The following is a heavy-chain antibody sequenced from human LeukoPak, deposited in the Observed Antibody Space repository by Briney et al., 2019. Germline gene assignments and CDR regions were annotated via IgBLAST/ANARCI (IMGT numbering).Heavy chain of an antibody. V-gene: IGHV4-39*07. CDR3: ARAQWLVAPFDY. Sequence: SETLSLTCTVSGGSISSSSYYWGWIRQPPGKGLEWIGSIYYSGSTYYNPSLKSRVTFSLDTSKNQFSLKLSSVTAADTAVYYCARAQWLVAPFDYWGQGTLVTVSS. D-gene: IGHD6-19*01. J-gene: IGHJ4*02. CDR1: GGSISSSSYY. CDR2: IYYSGST.